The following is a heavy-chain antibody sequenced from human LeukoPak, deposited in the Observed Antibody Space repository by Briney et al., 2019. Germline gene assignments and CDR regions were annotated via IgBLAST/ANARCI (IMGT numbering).Heavy chain of an antibody. D-gene: IGHD3-22*01. Sequence: EASVKVSCKASGYTFTDYYMHWVRQAPGQGLEWMGWINPNSGGTNYAQKFQGRVTMTRDTSISTAYMELSRLRSDDTAVYYCARASYYHDSSGYPGYYFDYWGQGTLVTVSS. V-gene: IGHV1-2*02. CDR2: INPNSGGT. J-gene: IGHJ4*02. CDR3: ARASYYHDSSGYPGYYFDY. CDR1: GYTFTDYY.